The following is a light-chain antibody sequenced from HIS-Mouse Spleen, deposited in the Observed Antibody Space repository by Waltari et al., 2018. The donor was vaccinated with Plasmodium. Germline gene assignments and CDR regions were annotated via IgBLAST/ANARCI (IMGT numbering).Light chain of an antibody. CDR1: QSVSSSY. CDR2: GAS. V-gene: IGKV3-20*01. Sequence: IVLTQYPGTLALSTGERATRSCRASQSVSSSYLAWYQQTPGQAPRLLIYGASSRATGIPDRFSGSGSGTDFTLTISRLEPEDFAVYYCQQYGSSPYTFGQGTKLEIK. J-gene: IGKJ2*01. CDR3: QQYGSSPYT.